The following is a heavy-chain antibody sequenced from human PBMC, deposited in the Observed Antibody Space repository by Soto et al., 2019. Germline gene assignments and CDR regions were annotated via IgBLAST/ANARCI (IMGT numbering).Heavy chain of an antibody. CDR3: ARGRYCLTARQGAVAPHWFDR. CDR2: IYKSATT. Sequence: SETLSLTCSVSGDSISTVDYFWAWIRQPPGQALEYIGYIYKSATTYYNPSFEGRVAISLDTSKSHFSLNVTSVTAADTAVYFCARGRYCLTARQGAVAPHWFDRWGQGTQVTVSS. D-gene: IGHD2-15*01. CDR1: GDSISTVDYF. J-gene: IGHJ5*02. V-gene: IGHV4-30-4*01.